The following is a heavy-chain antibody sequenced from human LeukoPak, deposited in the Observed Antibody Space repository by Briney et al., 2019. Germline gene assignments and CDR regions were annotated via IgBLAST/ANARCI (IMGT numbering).Heavy chain of an antibody. D-gene: IGHD2-21*01. Sequence: PGGSLRLSCAASGITFSQYSMNWVRQAPGKGLEWVSHIRSSSETFYADSVKGRFTISRDNSKNTLYLQMNSLRAEDTAVYYCARDPSFRSEYFDYWGQGTLVTVSS. J-gene: IGHJ4*02. CDR1: GITFSQYS. CDR3: ARDPSFRSEYFDY. V-gene: IGHV3-48*01. CDR2: IRSSSET.